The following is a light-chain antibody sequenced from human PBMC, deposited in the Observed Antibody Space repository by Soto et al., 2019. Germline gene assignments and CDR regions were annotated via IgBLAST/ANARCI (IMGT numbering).Light chain of an antibody. CDR2: AAS. J-gene: IGKJ5*01. CDR1: QTISNT. CDR3: HQRYNWPRVT. V-gene: IGKV3-11*01. Sequence: VLTQSPSNMFVYSGDKVSLSCRANQTISNTLAWYQQKPGQAPRLLIYAASTRATGVSARFSGSGSGTDFTLTITSLEPEDFAVYFCHQRYNWPRVTFGQGTRLEIK.